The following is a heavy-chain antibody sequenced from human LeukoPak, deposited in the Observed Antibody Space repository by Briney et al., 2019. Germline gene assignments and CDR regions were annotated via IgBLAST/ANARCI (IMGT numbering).Heavy chain of an antibody. CDR1: GDSMSGYY. CDR3: ARARRDGPLGVFDP. J-gene: IGHJ5*02. V-gene: IGHV4-59*01. CDR2: IYSSGYP. Sequence: SETLSLTCAVSGDSMSGYYWAWIRQPPGKGLEWIGYIYSSGYPYYSPSLKSRVFISIDTPKTQFSLRLPSVTAADTAVYYCARARRDGPLGVFDPWGQGTLVIVSS. D-gene: IGHD5-24*01.